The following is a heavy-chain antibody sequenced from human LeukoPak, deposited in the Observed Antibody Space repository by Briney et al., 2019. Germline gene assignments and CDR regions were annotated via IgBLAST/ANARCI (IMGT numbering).Heavy chain of an antibody. Sequence: SETLSLTCTVSGGSISSYCWNWIRQPPGKGLEWIGYIYYSGSTNYNPSLKSRVTISVDTSKNQFSLKLSSVTAADTAVYYCARAISGSRPRGWFDPWGQGTLVTVSS. J-gene: IGHJ5*02. D-gene: IGHD1-26*01. CDR3: ARAISGSRPRGWFDP. CDR2: IYYSGST. V-gene: IGHV4-59*01. CDR1: GGSISSYC.